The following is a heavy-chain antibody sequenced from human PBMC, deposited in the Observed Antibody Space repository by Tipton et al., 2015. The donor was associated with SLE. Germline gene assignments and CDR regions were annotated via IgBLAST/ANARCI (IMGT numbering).Heavy chain of an antibody. CDR2: IYYSGST. Sequence: TLSLTCTVSGGSISSSSYYWGWIRQPPGKGLEWIGSIYYSGSTYYNPSLKSRVTISVDTSKNQFSLKLSSVTAADTAVYYCARLGEWGVVMDVCGQGTTVTGSS. CDR3: ARLGEWGVVMDV. D-gene: IGHD3-16*01. J-gene: IGHJ6*02. V-gene: IGHV4-39*07. CDR1: GGSISSSSYY.